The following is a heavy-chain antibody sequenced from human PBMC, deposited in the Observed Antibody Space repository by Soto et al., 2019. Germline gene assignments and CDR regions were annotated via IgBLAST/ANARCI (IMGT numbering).Heavy chain of an antibody. Sequence: LRLSCAASGFTFSSYGMHWVRQAPGKGLEWVAVISYDGSNKYYADSVKGRFTISRDNSKNTLYLQMNSLRAEDTAVYYCAKDTAMADYYYYVMDVWGKGTTVTVSS. D-gene: IGHD5-18*01. CDR2: ISYDGSNK. V-gene: IGHV3-30*18. CDR1: GFTFSSYG. J-gene: IGHJ6*04. CDR3: AKDTAMADYYYYVMDV.